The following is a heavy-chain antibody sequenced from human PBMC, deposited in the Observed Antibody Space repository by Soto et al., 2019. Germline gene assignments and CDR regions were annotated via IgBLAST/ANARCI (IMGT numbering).Heavy chain of an antibody. D-gene: IGHD3-3*01. V-gene: IGHV4-39*01. CDR1: CGSISSSSYY. Sequence: PSETLSLTCTVSCGSISSSSYYWGWIRQPPGKGLEWIGSIYYSGSTYYNPSLKSRVTISVDTSKNQFSLKLSSVTAADTAVYYCARLGFWSGPNWFDPWGQGTLVTVSS. J-gene: IGHJ5*02. CDR3: ARLGFWSGPNWFDP. CDR2: IYYSGST.